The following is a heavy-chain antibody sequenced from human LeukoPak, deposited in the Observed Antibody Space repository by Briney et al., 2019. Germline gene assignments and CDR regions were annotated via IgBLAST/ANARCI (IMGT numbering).Heavy chain of an antibody. J-gene: IGHJ4*02. Sequence: LSLTCAVYGGSFSGYYWSWVRQAPGKGLEWVSYISTGGSTIYYADSVKGRFSISRDNAKNSLYLQMNSLRAEDTAVYYCARDPGYDILTGYLAFWGQGTLVTVSS. V-gene: IGHV3-11*04. CDR2: ISTGGSTI. CDR1: GGSFSGYY. CDR3: ARDPGYDILTGYLAF. D-gene: IGHD3-9*01.